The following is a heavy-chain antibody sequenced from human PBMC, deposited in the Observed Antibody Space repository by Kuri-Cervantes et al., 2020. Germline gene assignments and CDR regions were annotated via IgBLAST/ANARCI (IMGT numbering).Heavy chain of an antibody. J-gene: IGHJ6*02. CDR1: GFTFSSYS. CDR3: ARGVKVRGVIIYYYYGMDV. Sequence: GESLKISCAASGFTFSSYSMNWVRQAPGKGLEWVSSISSSSSYIYYADSVKGRFTISRDNAKNSLYLQMNSLRDEDTAVYYCARGVKVRGVIIYYYYGMDVWGQGTTVTVSS. V-gene: IGHV3-21*01. D-gene: IGHD3-10*01. CDR2: ISSSSSYI.